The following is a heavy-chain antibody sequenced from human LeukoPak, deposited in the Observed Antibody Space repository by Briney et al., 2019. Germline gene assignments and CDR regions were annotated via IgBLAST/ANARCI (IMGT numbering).Heavy chain of an antibody. J-gene: IGHJ6*03. CDR2: ISSSSSYI. V-gene: IGHV3-21*01. D-gene: IGHD3-10*01. CDR3: ARSPGNGDHYYYYYMDV. CDR1: GFIFSNYW. Sequence: NPGGSLRLSCAASGFIFSNYWMSWVRQAPGKGLECVSSISSSSSYIYYADSVKGRFTISRGNAKNSLYLQMNSLRAEDTAVYYCARSPGNGDHYYYYYMDVWGKGTTVTVSS.